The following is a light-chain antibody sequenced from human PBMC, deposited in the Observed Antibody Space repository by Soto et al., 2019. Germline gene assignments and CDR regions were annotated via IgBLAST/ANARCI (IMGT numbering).Light chain of an antibody. J-gene: IGKJ1*01. CDR3: QQYMSSVT. V-gene: IGKV3-20*01. CDR2: GAS. Sequence: EIVLTQSPGSLSLSPGQRATLSGRASQSVDTTFFAWYQKKPGQAPRLLIYGASKRATGIPDSFSGSGSGTDFTLIISRLAPEDFAVYYCQQYMSSVTFGQGTKVEIK. CDR1: QSVDTTF.